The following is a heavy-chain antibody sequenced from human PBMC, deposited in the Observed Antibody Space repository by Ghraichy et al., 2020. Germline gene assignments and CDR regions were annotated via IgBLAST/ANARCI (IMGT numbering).Heavy chain of an antibody. CDR2: ISRNGGST. CDR3: VRDLRGPITISSPNYFDY. J-gene: IGHJ4*02. V-gene: IGHV3-64D*06. Sequence: GGSLRLSCSDSEFTFSSYAMHWVRQAPGKGLEYVSSISRNGGSTFYADSVKGRFTISRDNSKNTLYLQMSSLRAEDTAVYYCVRDLRGPITISSPNYFDYWGQGTLVTVSS. D-gene: IGHD3-9*01. CDR1: EFTFSSYA.